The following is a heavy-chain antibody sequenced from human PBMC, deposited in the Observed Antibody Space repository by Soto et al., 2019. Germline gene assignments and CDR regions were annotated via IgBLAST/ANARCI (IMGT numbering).Heavy chain of an antibody. V-gene: IGHV1-46*01. CDR3: ARIYYDRYYYYGMDV. CDR2: INPSGGST. D-gene: IGHD3-22*01. J-gene: IGHJ6*02. CDR1: GYTFTSYY. Sequence: ASVKVSCKASGYTFTSYYMHWVRQAPGQGLEWMGIINPSGGSTSYAQKFQGRVTMTRDTSTSTVYMELSSLRSEDTAVYYCARIYYDRYYYYGMDVWGQGTTVTVSS.